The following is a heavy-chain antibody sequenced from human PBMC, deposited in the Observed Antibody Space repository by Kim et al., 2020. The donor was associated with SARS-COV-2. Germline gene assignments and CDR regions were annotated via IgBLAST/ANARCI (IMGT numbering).Heavy chain of an antibody. CDR2: INHSGST. V-gene: IGHV4-34*01. D-gene: IGHD1-7*01. J-gene: IGHJ5*02. CDR1: GGSFSGYY. Sequence: SETLSLTCAVYGGSFSGYYWSWIRQPPGKGLEWIGEINHSGSTNYNPSLKSRVTISVDTSKNQFSLKLSSVTAADTAVYYCARARNNWNSLGWFDPWGQG. CDR3: ARARNNWNSLGWFDP.